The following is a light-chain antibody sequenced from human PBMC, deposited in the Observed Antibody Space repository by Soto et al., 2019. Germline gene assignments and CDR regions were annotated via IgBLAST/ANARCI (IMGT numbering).Light chain of an antibody. CDR2: GAS. CDR3: QQLKSYPLT. J-gene: IGKJ4*01. CDR1: QGISRY. V-gene: IGKV1-9*01. Sequence: DIQLTQSPSFLSASVGDRVTITCRASQGISRYLAWYQVKPGKAPKLLIYGASTLLSGVPSRFSGSGSETEFALTIICLQPEDFATYYCQQLKSYPLTFGGGTKVEIK.